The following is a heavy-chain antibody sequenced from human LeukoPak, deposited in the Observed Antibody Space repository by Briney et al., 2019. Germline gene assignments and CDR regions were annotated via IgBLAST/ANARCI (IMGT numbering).Heavy chain of an antibody. CDR3: AKSGIPYYYDSSGYVYYLDY. D-gene: IGHD3-22*01. J-gene: IGHJ4*02. V-gene: IGHV3-23*01. CDR1: GFTFSSYA. CDR2: ISGSGGST. Sequence: GGSLRLSCAASGFTFSSYAMSWVRQAPGKGLEWVSAISGSGGSTYYADSVKGRFTISRDNSKNTLYLQMNSLRAEDTAVYYCAKSGIPYYYDSSGYVYYLDYWGQGTLVTVSS.